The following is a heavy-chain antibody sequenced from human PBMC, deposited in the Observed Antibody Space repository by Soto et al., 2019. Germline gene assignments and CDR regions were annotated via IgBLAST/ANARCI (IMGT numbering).Heavy chain of an antibody. CDR1: GGSFSGYY. CDR3: ERHSTWLLLSDY. Sequence: SETLSLTCAVSGGSFSGYYWAWIRQPPGKGLEWIGQISYSGSTNYNPSLKSRVFISIGTSNNQISLELSSVTAADTAVYFCERHSTWLLLSDYWGQGTLVTVSS. D-gene: IGHD3-22*01. J-gene: IGHJ4*02. CDR2: ISYSGST. V-gene: IGHV4-34*01.